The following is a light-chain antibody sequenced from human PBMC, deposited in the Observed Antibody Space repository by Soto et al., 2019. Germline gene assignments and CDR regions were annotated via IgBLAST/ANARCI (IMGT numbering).Light chain of an antibody. CDR3: QQYNSYST. J-gene: IGKJ1*01. V-gene: IGKV1-5*01. CDR2: DAS. CDR1: QSISTR. Sequence: DIQMTQSPSTLSASVWDRVTITCRASQSISTRLAWYQQKPGKAPKLLIYDASSLESGVPSRFSGSASGTEFTLTISSLQPDDFATYYCQQYNSYSTFGQGTKVDIK.